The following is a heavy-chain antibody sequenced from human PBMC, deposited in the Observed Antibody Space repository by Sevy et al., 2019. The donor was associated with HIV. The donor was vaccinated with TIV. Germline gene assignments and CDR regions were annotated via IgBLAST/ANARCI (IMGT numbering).Heavy chain of an antibody. D-gene: IGHD3-22*01. Sequence: SETLSLTCTVSGGSISIGDYYWSWIRQPPGKGLEWIGYIFYSGSTYFNPSLKSRVTISLDTSKSQFSLRLSSVTAADTAVFYCARQRASSGYFYFDSWGQGTLVTVSS. J-gene: IGHJ4*02. CDR1: GGSISIGDYY. V-gene: IGHV4-30-4*01. CDR2: IFYSGST. CDR3: ARQRASSGYFYFDS.